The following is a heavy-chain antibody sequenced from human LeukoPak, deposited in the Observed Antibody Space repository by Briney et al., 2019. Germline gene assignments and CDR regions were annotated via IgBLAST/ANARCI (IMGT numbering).Heavy chain of an antibody. V-gene: IGHV1-3*01. Sequence: GASVKVSCTASGYTFTSYAMHWGRQAPGQRLEWMGWINAGNGNTKYSQKFQGRVTITRDTSASTAYMELSSLRSEDTAVYYCARDSYTYYYGSGSYYFFGWFDPWGQGTLVTVSS. J-gene: IGHJ5*02. CDR3: ARDSYTYYYGSGSYYFFGWFDP. CDR2: INAGNGNT. CDR1: GYTFTSYA. D-gene: IGHD3-10*01.